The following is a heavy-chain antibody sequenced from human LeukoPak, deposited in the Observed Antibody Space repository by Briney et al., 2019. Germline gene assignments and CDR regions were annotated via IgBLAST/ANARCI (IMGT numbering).Heavy chain of an antibody. J-gene: IGHJ4*02. CDR1: GGSISSGSYY. V-gene: IGHV4-39*01. Sequence: ETLSLTCTVSGGSISSGSYYWGWIRQPPGKGLEWLGTVFYSGTTYYNPSLKSRVTISVDTSKNQFSLGLSSVTAADTAVYYCARLESGDYFFDYWGQGTLVTVSS. D-gene: IGHD4-17*01. CDR2: VFYSGTT. CDR3: ARLESGDYFFDY.